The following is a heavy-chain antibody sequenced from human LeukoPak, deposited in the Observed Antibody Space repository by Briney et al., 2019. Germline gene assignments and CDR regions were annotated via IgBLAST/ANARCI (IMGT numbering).Heavy chain of an antibody. V-gene: IGHV1-24*01. D-gene: IGHD2-2*02. CDR3: ATWPTYCSSTSCYKGGPFQH. Sequence: ASVKVSCKVSGYTLTELSMHWVRQAPGKGLEWMGGFDPEDGETIYAQKFQGRVTMTEDTSTDTAYMELSSLRSEDTAVYYCATWPTYCSSTSCYKGGPFQHWGQGTLVTVSS. CDR1: GYTLTELS. J-gene: IGHJ1*01. CDR2: FDPEDGET.